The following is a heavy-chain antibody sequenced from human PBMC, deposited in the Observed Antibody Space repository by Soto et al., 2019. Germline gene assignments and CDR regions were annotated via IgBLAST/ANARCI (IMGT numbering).Heavy chain of an antibody. CDR2: ISAAGDP. CDR1: GFTFRNYD. V-gene: IGHV3-13*05. CDR3: ARTDRDFYGLDV. J-gene: IGHJ6*02. Sequence: EVQLVESGGGLVQPGGSLRLSCEASGFTFRNYDMHWVRQGTGKGLEWVSGISAAGDPDYADSVEGRLTISRENAQNSFFPQMNSLRVGDTAVSYCARTDRDFYGLDVWGQGTTVIVS.